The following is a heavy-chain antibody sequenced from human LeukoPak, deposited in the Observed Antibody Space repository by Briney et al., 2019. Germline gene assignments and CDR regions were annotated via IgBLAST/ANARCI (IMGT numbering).Heavy chain of an antibody. J-gene: IGHJ6*02. Sequence: SETLSLTCTVSGASISSSRYYWGWIRQPPGKGLEWIGSISYSGTTYYNPSLKSRGSISVDTSKNQFSLKLSSVTAADTAVYYCARVNSYCSGGSCFSYYYYGMDVWGQGTTVTVSS. CDR3: ARVNSYCSGGSCFSYYYYGMDV. V-gene: IGHV4-39*01. CDR2: ISYSGTT. CDR1: GASISSSRYY. D-gene: IGHD2-15*01.